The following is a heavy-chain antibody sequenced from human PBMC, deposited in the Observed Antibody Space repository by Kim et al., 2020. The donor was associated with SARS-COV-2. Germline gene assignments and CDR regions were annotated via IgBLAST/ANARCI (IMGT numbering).Heavy chain of an antibody. V-gene: IGHV1-2*04. Sequence: QKFQGWVTMTRDTSISTAYMELSRLRSDDTAVYYCARDPRVGSSWYGFDYWGQGTLVTVSS. J-gene: IGHJ4*02. CDR3: ARDPRVGSSWYGFDY. D-gene: IGHD6-13*01.